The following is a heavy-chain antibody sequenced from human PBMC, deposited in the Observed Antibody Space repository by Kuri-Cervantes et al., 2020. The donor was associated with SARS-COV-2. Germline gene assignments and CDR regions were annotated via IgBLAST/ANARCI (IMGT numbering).Heavy chain of an antibody. CDR3: AREMSESTSGSWFDP. CDR2: IDPSDSYT. Sequence: GESLKISCQGSGYSFKNFWISWVRQMPGKGLEWMGRIDPSDSYTHYNPSLQGHVTISADKSISTAYLEWSSLRASDTAMYFCAREMSESTSGSWFDPWGQGTLVTVSS. V-gene: IGHV5-10-1*01. J-gene: IGHJ5*02. D-gene: IGHD1-1*01. CDR1: GYSFKNFW.